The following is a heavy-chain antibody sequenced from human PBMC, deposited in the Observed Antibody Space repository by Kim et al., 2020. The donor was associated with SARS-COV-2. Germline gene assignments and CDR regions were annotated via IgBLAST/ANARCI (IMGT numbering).Heavy chain of an antibody. D-gene: IGHD3-10*01. V-gene: IGHV1-18*01. CDR3: ARTILLWFGELFPSAYDP. CDR2: ISAYNGNT. J-gene: IGHJ5*02. Sequence: ASVKVSCKASGYTFTSYGISWVRQAPGQGLEWMGWISAYNGNTNYAQKLQGRVTMTTDTSTSTAYMELRSLRSDDTAVYYCARTILLWFGELFPSAYDPWGQGTLVTVSS. CDR1: GYTFTSYG.